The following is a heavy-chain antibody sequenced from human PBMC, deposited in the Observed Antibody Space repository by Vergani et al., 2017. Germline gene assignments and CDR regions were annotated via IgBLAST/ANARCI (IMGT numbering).Heavy chain of an antibody. CDR2: INHSGST. D-gene: IGHD5-18*01. J-gene: IGHJ5*02. CDR3: ARQGGGYSYGYEGDWFDP. CDR1: GGSFSGYY. Sequence: QVQLQQWGAGLLKPSETLSLTCAVYGGSFSGYYWSWIRQPPGKGLEWIGEINHSGSTNYNPSLKSRVTISVDTSKNQFSLKLSSVTAADTAVYYCARQGGGYSYGYEGDWFDPWGQGTLVTVSS. V-gene: IGHV4-34*01.